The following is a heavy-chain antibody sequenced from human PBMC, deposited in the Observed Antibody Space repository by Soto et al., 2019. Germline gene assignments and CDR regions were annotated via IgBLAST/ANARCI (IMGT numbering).Heavy chain of an antibody. CDR1: GGTVSTYT. J-gene: IGHJ3*02. V-gene: IGHV1-69*02. D-gene: IGHD3-10*01. CDR2: IIPILGIA. Sequence: SXKVSCKASGGTVSTYTISWVRQAPGQGLEWMGRIIPILGIANYAQKFQGRVTITADKSTSTAYMELSSLRSEDTAVYYCASYMVRGVIGAFDIWGQGTMVTVSS. CDR3: ASYMVRGVIGAFDI.